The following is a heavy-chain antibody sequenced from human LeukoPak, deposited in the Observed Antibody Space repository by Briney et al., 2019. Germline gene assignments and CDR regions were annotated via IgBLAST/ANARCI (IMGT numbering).Heavy chain of an antibody. CDR2: ISTQSGNT. CDR3: ARGAYGDK. D-gene: IGHD4-17*01. Sequence: ASVNVSFKASGYTFTGYYMHWVRQAPGQGLEWMGWISTQSGNTNYAQKVQGRLTLTTDRSTNTAYMELRSLRSDDTAVYYCARGAYGDKWGQGTMVTVSS. V-gene: IGHV1-18*04. J-gene: IGHJ4*02. CDR1: GYTFTGYY.